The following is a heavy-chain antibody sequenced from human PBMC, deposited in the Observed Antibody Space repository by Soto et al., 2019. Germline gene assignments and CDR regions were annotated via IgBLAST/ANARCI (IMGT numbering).Heavy chain of an antibody. CDR1: GYSFTSYG. V-gene: IGHV5-51*07. D-gene: IGHD2-21*02. CDR3: ARLVVTAPYYYYYGMDV. CDR2: IYPGDSDT. J-gene: IGHJ6*02. Sequence: PGESLKISCKGSGYSFTSYGIGWLHKMPGKGLEWMGIIYPGDSDTRYSPSFQGQVTISADKSISTAYLQWSSLKASDTAMYYCARLVVTAPYYYYYGMDVWGQGTTVTAP.